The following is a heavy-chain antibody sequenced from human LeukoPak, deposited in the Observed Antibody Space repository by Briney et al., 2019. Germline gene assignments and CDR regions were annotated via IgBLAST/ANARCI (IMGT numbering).Heavy chain of an antibody. CDR2: INPNSGGT. CDR1: GYTFTGYY. D-gene: IGHD5-12*01. J-gene: IGHJ4*02. Sequence: ASVKVSCKASGYTFTGYYMHWVRQAPGQRLEWMGRINPNSGGTNYAQKFQGRVTMTRDTSISTAYMELSRLRSDDTAVYYCARDRYSGYDWDFDYWGQGTLVTVSS. V-gene: IGHV1-2*06. CDR3: ARDRYSGYDWDFDY.